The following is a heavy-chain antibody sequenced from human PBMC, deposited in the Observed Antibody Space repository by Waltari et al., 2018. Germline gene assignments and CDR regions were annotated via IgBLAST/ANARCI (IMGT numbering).Heavy chain of an antibody. CDR1: GSYFGDYD. CDR3: TRDLYGSGGDWFDP. Sequence: EVRLAESGGGMVRPGGSLRLSCTASGSYFGDYDMNWVSQAPGTGLEWVPSIGGTHSNIFYADSVKGRFTVSRDNAKNSLSLQMDNLRAEDSGLYYCTRDLYGSGGDWFDPWGQGTLVTVSS. CDR2: IGGTHSNI. V-gene: IGHV3-21*01. J-gene: IGHJ5*02. D-gene: IGHD3-10*01.